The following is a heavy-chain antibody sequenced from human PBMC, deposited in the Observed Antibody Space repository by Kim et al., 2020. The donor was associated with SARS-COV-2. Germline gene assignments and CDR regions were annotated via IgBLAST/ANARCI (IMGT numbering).Heavy chain of an antibody. CDR1: GFTFSSYW. Sequence: GGSLRLSCAASGFTFSSYWMSWVRQAPGKGLEWVANIKQDGSEKYYVDSVKGRFTISRDNAKNSLYLQMKSLRAEDTAVYYCARETAGMKYYYYYGMDVWGQGTTVTVSS. V-gene: IGHV3-7*01. CDR3: ARETAGMKYYYYYGMDV. J-gene: IGHJ6*02. CDR2: IKQDGSEK.